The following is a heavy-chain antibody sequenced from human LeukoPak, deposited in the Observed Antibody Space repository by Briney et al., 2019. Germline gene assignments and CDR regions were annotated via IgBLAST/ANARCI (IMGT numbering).Heavy chain of an antibody. CDR3: ARGTRFYYYGMDV. Sequence: MTSETLSLTCAVYGGSFSGYYWSWIGQPPGKGLEWIGEINHSGSTNYNPSLKSRVTISVDTSKNQFSLKLSSVTAADTAVYYCARGTRFYYYGMDVWGQGTTVTVSS. V-gene: IGHV4-34*01. D-gene: IGHD3-3*01. CDR2: INHSGST. J-gene: IGHJ6*02. CDR1: GGSFSGYY.